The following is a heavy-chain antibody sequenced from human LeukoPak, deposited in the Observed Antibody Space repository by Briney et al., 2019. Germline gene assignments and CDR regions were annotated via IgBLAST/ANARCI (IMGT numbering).Heavy chain of an antibody. Sequence: SETLSLTCAVNGGSLSGYSLNWIRQPPGKGLEWIGEITPGGIANSNPSLKSRVIMSVDTFKNQFSLKMTSLTAADTAVYYCARSSRSLESSAYSFRYWGQGNLVTVS. J-gene: IGHJ4*02. CDR2: ITPGGIA. V-gene: IGHV4-34*01. CDR3: ARSSRSLESSAYSFRY. D-gene: IGHD3-22*01. CDR1: GGSLSGYS.